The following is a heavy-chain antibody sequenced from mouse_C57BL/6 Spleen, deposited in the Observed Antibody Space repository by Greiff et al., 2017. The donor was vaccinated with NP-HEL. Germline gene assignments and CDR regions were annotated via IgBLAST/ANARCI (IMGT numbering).Heavy chain of an antibody. V-gene: IGHV14-4*01. CDR2: IDPENGDT. Sequence: EVQVVESGAELVRPGASVKLSCTASGFNIKDDYMHWVKQRPEQGLEWIGWIDPENGDTEYASKFQGKATITADTSSNTAYLQLSSLTSEDTAVYYCTTGGPGYWGQGTTLTVSS. CDR3: TTGGPGY. J-gene: IGHJ2*01. CDR1: GFNIKDDY.